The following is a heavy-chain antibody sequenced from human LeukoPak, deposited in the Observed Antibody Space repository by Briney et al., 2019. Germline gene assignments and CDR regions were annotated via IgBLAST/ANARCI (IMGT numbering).Heavy chain of an antibody. Sequence: SETLSLTCTVSGCSISSYYWSWIRQPPGKGLEWIGYIYYSGSTNYNPSLKSRVTISVDTSKNQFSLKLSSVTAADTAVYYCARHEDILLWFGEIGAFDIWGQGTMVTVSS. CDR1: GCSISSYY. CDR3: ARHEDILLWFGEIGAFDI. CDR2: IYYSGST. D-gene: IGHD3-10*01. J-gene: IGHJ3*02. V-gene: IGHV4-59*08.